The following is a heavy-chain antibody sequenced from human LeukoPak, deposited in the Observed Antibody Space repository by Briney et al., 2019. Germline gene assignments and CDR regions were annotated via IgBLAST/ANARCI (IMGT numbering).Heavy chain of an antibody. V-gene: IGHV3-23*01. Sequence: GGSLRFSCEASGFTFSCYAMTWVRQAPEKGLEWVSAIGASGVETYYADSVKGRFTISRDNAKNPLYLHMTSLGAEDTAVYFCAKRPRDTSGYYLGAFDGWGQGTTVTVSS. CDR3: AKRPRDTSGYYLGAFDG. CDR1: GFTFSCYA. D-gene: IGHD3-22*01. J-gene: IGHJ3*01. CDR2: IGASGVET.